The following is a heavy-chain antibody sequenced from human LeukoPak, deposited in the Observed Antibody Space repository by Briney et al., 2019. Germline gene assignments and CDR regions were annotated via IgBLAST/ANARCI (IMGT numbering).Heavy chain of an antibody. CDR3: ARDRSGSSSVDDAFDI. Sequence: PGGSLTLSCAASGFSFENYNMNWFRQAAGKGLAWVAYINVITGYIYYEDLLKGRFTLSRDHARKSLYLEMNSLRVEDTAVYYCARDRSGSSSVDDAFDIWGQGIMVTVSS. J-gene: IGHJ3*02. V-gene: IGHV3-21*01. CDR1: GFSFENYN. CDR2: INVITGYI. D-gene: IGHD1-26*01.